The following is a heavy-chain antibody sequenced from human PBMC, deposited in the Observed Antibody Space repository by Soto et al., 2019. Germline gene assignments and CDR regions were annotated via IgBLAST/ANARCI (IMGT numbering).Heavy chain of an antibody. V-gene: IGHV3-30-3*01. J-gene: IGHJ4*02. D-gene: IGHD3-22*01. CDR1: GFTFSNYA. Sequence: QVQLVESGGGVVLPGRSLRLSCAASGFTFSNYAMHWVRQAPGKGLEWVAVISYDGSTKYYADSVKGRFTISRDNSNNTLYLQMNSLRAEDTAVYSCARDSSGYYFAYWGQGTLVTVSS. CDR2: ISYDGSTK. CDR3: ARDSSGYYFAY.